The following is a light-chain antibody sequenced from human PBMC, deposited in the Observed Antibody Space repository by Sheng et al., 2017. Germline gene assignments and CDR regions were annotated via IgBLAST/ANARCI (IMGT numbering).Light chain of an antibody. J-gene: IGLJ2*01. CDR3: CAYAGRNILV. Sequence: QSALTQPASVSGSPGQSITISCTGTNSDVGSYNFVSWYQQHPGKAPELMIFEITKRPSGVSDRFSGSRSGYTASLTISGLQAEDEADYYCCAYAGRNILVFGGGTKVTVL. CDR2: EIT. CDR1: NSDVGSYNF. V-gene: IGLV2-23*02.